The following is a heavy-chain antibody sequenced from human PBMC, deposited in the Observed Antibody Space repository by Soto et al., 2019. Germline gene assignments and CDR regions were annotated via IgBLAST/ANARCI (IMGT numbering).Heavy chain of an antibody. V-gene: IGHV2-70*01. D-gene: IGHD3-10*01. CDR2: IDWDDDK. Sequence: SGPTLVNPTQTLTLTCTFSGFSLSTSGMCVSWIRQPPGKALERLALIDWDDDKYYSTSLKTRLTISKDTSKNQVVLTMTNMDPVDTATYYCERTHYYGSGRGAFDIWGQGTTVPVSS. J-gene: IGHJ3*02. CDR3: ERTHYYGSGRGAFDI. CDR1: GFSLSTSGMC.